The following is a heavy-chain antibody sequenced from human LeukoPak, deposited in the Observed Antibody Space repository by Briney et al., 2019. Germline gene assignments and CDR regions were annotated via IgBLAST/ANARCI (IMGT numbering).Heavy chain of an antibody. V-gene: IGHV1-69*05. CDR1: GGTFKSYS. J-gene: IGHJ5*02. CDR2: ILPVLGTS. CDR3: VINFGSSSGYH. D-gene: IGHD6-6*01. Sequence: GASVKVSCKASGGTFKSYSMTWVRQAPGQGLEWMGGILPVLGTSDHSQKFRDRFTITTDESTSTAYMYLSSLTTEDTAVYYCVINFGSSSGYHWGQGTLVTVSS.